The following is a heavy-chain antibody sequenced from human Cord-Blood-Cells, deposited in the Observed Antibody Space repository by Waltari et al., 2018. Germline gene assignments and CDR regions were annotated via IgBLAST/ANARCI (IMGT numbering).Heavy chain of an antibody. CDR2: ISSSSSYI. J-gene: IGHJ3*02. Sequence: EVQLVESGGGLVKPGGSLRLSCAASGFTFSSYSMNWVRQAPGKGVEWVSSISSSSSYIYYADSVKGRFTISRDNAKNSLYLQMNSLRAEDTAVYYCARDRGIAARPYAFDIWDQGTMVTVSS. CDR3: ARDRGIAARPYAFDI. CDR1: GFTFSSYS. V-gene: IGHV3-21*01. D-gene: IGHD6-6*01.